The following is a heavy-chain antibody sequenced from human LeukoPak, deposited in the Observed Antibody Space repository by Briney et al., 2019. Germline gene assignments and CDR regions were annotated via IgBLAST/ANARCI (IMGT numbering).Heavy chain of an antibody. J-gene: IGHJ6*02. D-gene: IGHD6-13*01. CDR2: IDPSDSYT. Sequence: GESLKISCKGSGYSFTSYWISWVRQMPGKGLEWMGRIDPSDSYTNYSPSFQGHVTISADKSISTAYLQWSSLKASDTAMYYCARRPRHSSWYTFDYYYYYGMDVWGQGTTVTVSS. CDR1: GYSFTSYW. V-gene: IGHV5-10-1*01. CDR3: ARRPRHSSWYTFDYYYYYGMDV.